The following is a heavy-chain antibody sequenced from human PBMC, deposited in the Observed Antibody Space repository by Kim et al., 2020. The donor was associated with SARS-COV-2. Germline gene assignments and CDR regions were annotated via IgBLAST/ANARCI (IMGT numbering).Heavy chain of an antibody. Sequence: SETLSLTCTVSGGSISSGGYYWSWIRQHPGKGLEWIGYIYYSGRTYYNPSLKSRVTISVDTSKNQFSLKLSSVTAADTAVYYCARAQGRTIFGVVIIVNAFDIWGQGTMVTDSS. CDR1: GGSISSGGYY. D-gene: IGHD3-3*01. J-gene: IGHJ3*02. CDR3: ARAQGRTIFGVVIIVNAFDI. V-gene: IGHV4-31*03. CDR2: IYYSGRT.